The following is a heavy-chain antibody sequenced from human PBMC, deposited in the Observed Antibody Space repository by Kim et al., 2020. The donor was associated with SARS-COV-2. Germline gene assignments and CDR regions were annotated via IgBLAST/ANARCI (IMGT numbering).Heavy chain of an antibody. D-gene: IGHD3-16*01. CDR3: VRGYAGGPFDL. V-gene: IGHV3-20*01. CDR1: GFTFDNYG. J-gene: IGHJ4*02. Sequence: WGSLRLSCAVSGFTFDNYGMSWVRQAPGKGLEWVSGINRNGGSTGYADSVKGRFTISRDNAKNSLFLQMNSPRAEDTALYHCVRGYAGGPFDLWGQGTLVTVSS. CDR2: INRNGGST.